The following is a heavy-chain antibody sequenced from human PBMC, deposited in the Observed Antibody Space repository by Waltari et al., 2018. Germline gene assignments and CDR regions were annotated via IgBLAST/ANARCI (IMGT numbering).Heavy chain of an antibody. Sequence: EVQLVESGGGLVQPGGSLRLSCAASGFTFSSYWMHWVRQAPGKGLVWVSRSDTDGMTTDYADSVKGRFIISRDNARNTLYLQMNSLRAEDTAIYYCGSDLTGVQDFWGPGTLVTVSS. CDR1: GFTFSSYW. V-gene: IGHV3-74*01. CDR2: SDTDGMTT. J-gene: IGHJ4*02. CDR3: GSDLTGVQDF. D-gene: IGHD2-8*02.